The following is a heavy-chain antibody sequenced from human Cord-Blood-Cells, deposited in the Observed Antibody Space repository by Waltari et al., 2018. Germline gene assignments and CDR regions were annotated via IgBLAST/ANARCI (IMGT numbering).Heavy chain of an antibody. CDR1: GGSISTSSYY. Sequence: QLQLQESGPGLVKPSETLSLTCPVPGGSISTSSYYWGWIRQPPGKGLEWVGIIFYSGSTYYNPNLKSRVTISIDTSKNQFSLKLSSVTAADTAVYYCARSLYDYSNFDYWGQGTLVTVSS. V-gene: IGHV4-39*01. CDR2: IFYSGST. J-gene: IGHJ4*02. D-gene: IGHD4-4*01. CDR3: ARSLYDYSNFDY.